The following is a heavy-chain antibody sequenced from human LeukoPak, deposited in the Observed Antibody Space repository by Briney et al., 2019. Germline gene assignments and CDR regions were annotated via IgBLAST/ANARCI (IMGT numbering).Heavy chain of an antibody. CDR1: GFTFSSYA. CDR3: ARGSGRSDYDSSGYPY. CDR2: ISYDGSNK. V-gene: IGHV3-30-3*01. D-gene: IGHD3-22*01. J-gene: IGHJ4*02. Sequence: QAGGSLRLSCAASGFTFSSYAMHWVRQAPGKGLEWVAVISYDGSNKYYADSVKGRFTISRDNSKNTLYLQMNSLRAEDTAVYYCARGSGRSDYDSSGYPYWGQGTLVTVSS.